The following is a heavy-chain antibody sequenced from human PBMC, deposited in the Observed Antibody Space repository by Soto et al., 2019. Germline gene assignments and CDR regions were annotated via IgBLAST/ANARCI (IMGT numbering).Heavy chain of an antibody. Sequence: GASVKVSCKASGYTFSSYGISWVLQAPGQGLEWMGWINAYNGNTNYAQKLQGRVTMTTDTSTSTAYMELRSLRSDDTAVFYCARGVGYDRIDYWGQGTLVTVSS. J-gene: IGHJ4*02. D-gene: IGHD5-12*01. CDR1: GYTFSSYG. CDR3: ARGVGYDRIDY. V-gene: IGHV1-18*01. CDR2: INAYNGNT.